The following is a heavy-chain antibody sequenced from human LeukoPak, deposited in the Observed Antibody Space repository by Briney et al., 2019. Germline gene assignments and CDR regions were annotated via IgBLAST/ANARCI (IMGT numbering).Heavy chain of an antibody. Sequence: SETLSLTCTVSGGSISSYYWSWIRQPPGKGLEWIGYIYYSGSTNYIPSLKSRVTISVDTSKNQFSLKLSSVTAADTAVYYCAREIYDILDRWFDPWGQGTLVTVSS. J-gene: IGHJ5*02. CDR1: GGSISSYY. CDR3: AREIYDILDRWFDP. D-gene: IGHD3-9*01. CDR2: IYYSGST. V-gene: IGHV4-59*01.